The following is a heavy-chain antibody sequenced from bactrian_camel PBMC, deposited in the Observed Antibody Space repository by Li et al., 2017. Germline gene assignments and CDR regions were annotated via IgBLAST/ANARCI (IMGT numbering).Heavy chain of an antibody. J-gene: IGHJ4*01. D-gene: IGHD3*01. CDR1: AYTYDWRS. V-gene: IGHV3S55*01. CDR2: IYTSGRT. Sequence: HVQLVESGGGSVQAGGSLRLSCVGDAYTYDWRSMAWYRQVPGKERERVAAIYTSGRTWYTESVKGRFIISRDNSKMTWSLQMNNLKSEDTAVYYCAAVTGCSLVPWLRDPGQKSGPINWGQGTQVTVS. CDR3: AAVTGCSLVPWLRDPGQKSGPIN.